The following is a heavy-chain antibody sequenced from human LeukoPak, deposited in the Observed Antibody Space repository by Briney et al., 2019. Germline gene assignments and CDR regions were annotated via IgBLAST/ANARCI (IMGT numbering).Heavy chain of an antibody. CDR2: ISSSSSYI. Sequence: PGGSLRLSCAASGFTFSSYSMNWVRQAPGKGLEWVSSISSSSSYIYYADSVKGRFTISRDNAKNSLYLQMNSLRAEDTAVYYCARVRPNWNDPIDYWGQGTLVTVSS. D-gene: IGHD1-1*01. CDR3: ARVRPNWNDPIDY. V-gene: IGHV3-21*01. CDR1: GFTFSSYS. J-gene: IGHJ4*02.